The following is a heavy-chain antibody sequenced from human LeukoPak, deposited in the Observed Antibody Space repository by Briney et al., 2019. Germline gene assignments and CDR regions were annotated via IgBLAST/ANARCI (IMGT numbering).Heavy chain of an antibody. J-gene: IGHJ4*02. CDR3: TRDLGLRLGELSFSDY. V-gene: IGHV3-49*03. CDR2: IRSKAYGGTT. CDR1: GFTFGDYA. Sequence: GGSLRLSCTASGFTFGDYAMSWFRQAPGKGLEWVGFIRSKAYGGTTGYAASVKGRFTISRDDSKSIAYLQMNSLKTEDTAVYYCTRDLGLRLGELSFSDYWGQGTLVTVSS. D-gene: IGHD3-16*02.